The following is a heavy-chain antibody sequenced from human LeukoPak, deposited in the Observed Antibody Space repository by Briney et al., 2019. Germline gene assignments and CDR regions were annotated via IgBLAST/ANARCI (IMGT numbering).Heavy chain of an antibody. CDR3: AREAKGYCNTINCRRGMDYYYYMDV. Sequence: GGSLRLSCAASGFNFSDSTMKWVRQAPGKGVGGVASISSSRDYIYYGDSLKGRFSISRDNAKNSLSLQMNGLRAEDTAVYYYAREAKGYCNTINCRRGMDYYYYMDVWGKGTTVTVSS. CDR1: GFNFSDST. J-gene: IGHJ6*03. CDR2: ISSSRDYI. V-gene: IGHV3-21*01. D-gene: IGHD2-2*01.